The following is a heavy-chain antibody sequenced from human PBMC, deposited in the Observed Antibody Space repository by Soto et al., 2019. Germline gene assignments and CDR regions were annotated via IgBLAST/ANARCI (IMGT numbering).Heavy chain of an antibody. CDR2: ISGGAGGI. CDR3: AKLGSNSGWYSRAVEY. J-gene: IGHJ4*02. V-gene: IGHV3-23*01. D-gene: IGHD6-19*01. CDR1: GFVFGSYA. Sequence: EVQLLESGGGLVQPGGSLRLSCAASGFVFGSYAMSWVRQAPGRGLEWVSTISGGAGGIYYADSVKGRFTISRDNSKKTAYLQMNSLRAEDTAVYYCAKLGSNSGWYSRAVEYWGQGTLVTVSS.